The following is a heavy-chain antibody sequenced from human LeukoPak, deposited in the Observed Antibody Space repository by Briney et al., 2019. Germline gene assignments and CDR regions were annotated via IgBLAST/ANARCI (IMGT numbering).Heavy chain of an antibody. D-gene: IGHD3-10*01. V-gene: IGHV4-4*07. J-gene: IGHJ4*02. CDR3: ARVRWSSGSYSYFDY. Sequence: RASETLSLTCIVSSGSISNFYWNWIRQPAGKGLGWIGRIYTSGSTNYNPSLKSRVTMSVDTSKNQFSLQLSSVTAADTAVYYCARVRWSSGSYSYFDYWGQGALVTVSS. CDR2: IYTSGST. CDR1: SGSISNFY.